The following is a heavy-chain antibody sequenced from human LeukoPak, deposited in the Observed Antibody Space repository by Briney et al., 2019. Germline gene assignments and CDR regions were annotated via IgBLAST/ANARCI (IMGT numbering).Heavy chain of an antibody. D-gene: IGHD6-13*01. Sequence: SETLSLTCTVSGGSISSYYWSWIRQPPGKGLEYIGYIYYSGYTNYNPSLKSRVTISVDTSKNQFSLKLSSVTAADTAVYYCARRKQQLVRRLGYFDYWGQGTLVTVSS. J-gene: IGHJ4*02. V-gene: IGHV4-59*01. CDR2: IYYSGYT. CDR1: GGSISSYY. CDR3: ARRKQQLVRRLGYFDY.